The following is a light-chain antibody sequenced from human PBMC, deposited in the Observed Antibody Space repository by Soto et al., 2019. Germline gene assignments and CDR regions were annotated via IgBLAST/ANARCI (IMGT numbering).Light chain of an antibody. J-gene: IGLJ1*01. CDR2: EVS. V-gene: IGLV2-14*01. CDR1: SSDIGAYNY. Sequence: QSALTQPASVSGSPGQSITISCTGTSSDIGAYNYVAWYQQHPGRAPKLMLYEVSIRPSGVSNRFSGSKSGNTASLSISGLQAEYEADYSCSSYTSSSTLYVFGPGTKGTVL. CDR3: SSYTSSSTLYV.